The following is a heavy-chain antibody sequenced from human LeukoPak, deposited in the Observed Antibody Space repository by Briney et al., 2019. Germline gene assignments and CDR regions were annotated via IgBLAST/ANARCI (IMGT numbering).Heavy chain of an antibody. CDR2: IYYSGST. CDR3: ARDQSPNDGSGSYYGPGAFDI. D-gene: IGHD3-10*01. Sequence: SETLSLTCTVSGGSISSSSYYWGWIRQPPGKGLEWIGYIYYSGSTNYNPSLKSRVTISVDTSKNQFSLKLSSVTAADTAVYYCARDQSPNDGSGSYYGPGAFDIWGQGTMVTVSS. V-gene: IGHV4-61*01. J-gene: IGHJ3*02. CDR1: GGSISSSSYY.